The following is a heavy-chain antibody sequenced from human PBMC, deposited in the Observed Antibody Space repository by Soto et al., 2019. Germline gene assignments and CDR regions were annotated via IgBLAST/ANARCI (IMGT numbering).Heavy chain of an antibody. CDR2: ISYDGSNK. CDR1: GFAFSSYA. D-gene: IGHD2-2*01. CDR3: ARDRREVVVPASYFDY. J-gene: IGHJ4*02. V-gene: IGHV3-30-3*01. Sequence: PGGSLRLSCAASGFAFSSYAMHWVRQAPGKGLEWVAVISYDGSNKYYADSVKGRFTISRDNSKNTLYLQMNSLRAEDTAVYYCARDRREVVVPASYFDYWGQGTLVTVSS.